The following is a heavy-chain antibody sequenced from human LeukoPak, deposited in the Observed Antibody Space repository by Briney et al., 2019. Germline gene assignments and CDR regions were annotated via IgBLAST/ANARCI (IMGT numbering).Heavy chain of an antibody. CDR1: GDSIISRDYY. CDR2: IYDSGST. V-gene: IGHV4-39*01. D-gene: IGHD6-19*01. J-gene: IGHJ4*02. CDR3: ARPYPGWAATDF. Sequence: SETLSLTCTVSGDSIISRDYYWGWIRQPPGKGLEWIGTIYDSGSTYYNPSLKSRVTIFVDTSKSQFSLKLTSVTAADTAVYYCARPYPGWAATDFWGQGTLVTVSS.